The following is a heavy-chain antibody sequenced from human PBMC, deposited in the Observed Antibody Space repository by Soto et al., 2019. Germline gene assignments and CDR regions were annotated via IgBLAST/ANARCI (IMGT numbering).Heavy chain of an antibody. CDR1: GGSISRYY. V-gene: IGHV4-4*07. Sequence: SETLSLTCTVSGGSISRYYWSWIRQTAGKGLKWIGRIYPSGNTNYNPSLKSRVTLSIDTSKNQLSLKMSSVTAADTAVYFCAGDEGYYYSGMDVWGQGTAVTVSS. J-gene: IGHJ6*02. CDR2: IYPSGNT. CDR3: AGDEGYYYSGMDV.